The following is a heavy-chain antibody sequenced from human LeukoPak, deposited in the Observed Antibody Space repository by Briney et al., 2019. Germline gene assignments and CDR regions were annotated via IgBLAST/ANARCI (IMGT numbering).Heavy chain of an antibody. Sequence: PGGSLRLSCAASGFTVSSNYMSWVRQAPGKGLEWVSVIYSGGSTYYADSVKGRFTISRDNSKNTLYLQVNSLRAEDTAVYYCARDLVADTAFDIWGQGTMVTVSS. CDR2: IYSGGST. D-gene: IGHD6-19*01. J-gene: IGHJ3*02. CDR3: ARDLVADTAFDI. V-gene: IGHV3-66*01. CDR1: GFTVSSNY.